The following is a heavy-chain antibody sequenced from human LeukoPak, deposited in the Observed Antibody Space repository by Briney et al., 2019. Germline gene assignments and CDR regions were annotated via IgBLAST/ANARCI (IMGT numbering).Heavy chain of an antibody. V-gene: IGHV4-59*05. CDR3: ARGHYFASGNYYRGWFDP. CDR1: GFTVSSDY. Sequence: GSLRLSCAASGFTVSSDYMSWVRQAPGKGLEWIGTIYYSGSTYYNPSLKSRVTISVDTSKNHFSLKLSSVTAADTAVYYCARGHYFASGNYYRGWFDPWGQGSLVTVSS. J-gene: IGHJ5*02. D-gene: IGHD3-10*01. CDR2: IYYSGST.